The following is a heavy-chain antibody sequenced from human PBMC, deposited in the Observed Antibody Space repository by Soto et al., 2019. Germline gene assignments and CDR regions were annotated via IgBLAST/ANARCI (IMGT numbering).Heavy chain of an antibody. CDR2: ISYDGSKK. Sequence: QVQLVESGGGVVQPGRSLRLSCAASGITLRTYAMHWVRQAPGKGLEWVAVISYDGSKKYYADSVKGRFTISRDDSKNTLYLQMNSLRVEDTAVYSCARDISGRYSVDYWGQGTLVTVSS. CDR3: ARDISGRYSVDY. CDR1: GITLRTYA. D-gene: IGHD1-26*01. V-gene: IGHV3-30-3*01. J-gene: IGHJ4*02.